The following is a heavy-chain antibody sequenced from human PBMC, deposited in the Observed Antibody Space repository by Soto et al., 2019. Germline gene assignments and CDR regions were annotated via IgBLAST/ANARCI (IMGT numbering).Heavy chain of an antibody. Sequence: GESLKISCAASGFTFSSYAMSWVRQAPGKGLEWVSAISGSGGSTYYADSVKGRFTISRDNSKNTLYLQMNSLRAEDTAVYYCAKGGAYGGYYYGMDVWGQGTTVTVSS. J-gene: IGHJ6*02. CDR3: AKGGAYGGYYYGMDV. CDR1: GFTFSSYA. CDR2: ISGSGGST. V-gene: IGHV3-23*01. D-gene: IGHD4-17*01.